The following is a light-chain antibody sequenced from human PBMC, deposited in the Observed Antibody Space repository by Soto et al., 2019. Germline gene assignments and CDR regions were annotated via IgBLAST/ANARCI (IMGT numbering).Light chain of an antibody. CDR1: QSISTF. Sequence: DIQMTQSPSTLSASAGDTVTITCRASQSISTFLAWYQQKPGKAPKLLIFDASSLKSGVPSRFSGSGSGTDFTLTISSLQPEDFATYYCQQSFSGRTFGQGTKVDNK. J-gene: IGKJ1*01. CDR3: QQSFSGRT. CDR2: DAS. V-gene: IGKV1-5*01.